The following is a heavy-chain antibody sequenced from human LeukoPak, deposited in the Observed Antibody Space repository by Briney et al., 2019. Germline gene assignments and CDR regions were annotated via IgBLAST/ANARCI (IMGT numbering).Heavy chain of an antibody. CDR2: ISGSGGST. CDR1: GFTFSSYG. V-gene: IGHV3-23*01. D-gene: IGHD2-15*01. CDR3: AKNGDRGAYCSGGTCYPYYYYYMDV. Sequence: GGTLRLSCAASGFTFSSYGMSWVRQAPGKGLEWVSAISGSGGSTYYADSVKGRFTISRDNSRNTLYLQMNSLRAEDTAIYYCAKNGDRGAYCSGGTCYPYYYYYMDVWGKGTTVTISS. J-gene: IGHJ6*03.